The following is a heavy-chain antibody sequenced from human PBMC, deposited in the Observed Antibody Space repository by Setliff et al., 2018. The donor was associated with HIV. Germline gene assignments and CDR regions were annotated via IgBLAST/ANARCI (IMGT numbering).Heavy chain of an antibody. D-gene: IGHD3-22*01. CDR1: GYTFTTHY. J-gene: IGHJ3*02. Sequence: GASVKVSCKASGYTFTTHYIHWVRQAPGQGLQWMGWINTESGNTNFAQKFEGRVALTRDTSISTDYMDLRRLRSDDTAVYYCVTFSSGLGYHDIFDIWGQGTGVTVSS. CDR3: VTFSSGLGYHDIFDI. CDR2: INTESGNT. V-gene: IGHV1-2*02.